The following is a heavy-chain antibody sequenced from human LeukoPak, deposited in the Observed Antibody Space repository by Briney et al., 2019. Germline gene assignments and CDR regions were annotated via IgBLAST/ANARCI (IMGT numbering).Heavy chain of an antibody. Sequence: GGSLRLSCAASGFTFNYYNMNWVRQAPGKGLEWVSCISSSSSYIYYADSVKGRFTISRDNAKNSLYLQMNSLRVEDTAVYYCARVSSGWYQDWYFDLWGRGTLVTVSS. CDR3: ARVSSGWYQDWYFDL. CDR1: GFTFNYYN. J-gene: IGHJ2*01. CDR2: ISSSSSYI. V-gene: IGHV3-21*04. D-gene: IGHD6-13*01.